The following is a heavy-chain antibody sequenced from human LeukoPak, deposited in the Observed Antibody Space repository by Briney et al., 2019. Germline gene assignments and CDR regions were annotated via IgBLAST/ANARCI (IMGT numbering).Heavy chain of an antibody. Sequence: SVKVSCKASGFTFTSSAVQWVRQARGQRLEWIGWIVVGSGNTNYAQKFQERVTITRDVSTSTAYMELSSLRSEDTAVYYCAADPGVPYYYDYWGQGTLVTVSS. CDR1: GFTFTSSA. D-gene: IGHD3-10*01. CDR2: IVVGSGNT. J-gene: IGHJ4*02. CDR3: AADPGVPYYYDY. V-gene: IGHV1-58*01.